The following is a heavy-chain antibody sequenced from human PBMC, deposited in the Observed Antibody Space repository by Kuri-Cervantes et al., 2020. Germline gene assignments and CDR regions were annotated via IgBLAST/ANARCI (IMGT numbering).Heavy chain of an antibody. CDR3: ARTNYDSGGYYSDI. D-gene: IGHD3-22*01. Sequence: SWVRQPPGKGLEWIGEIYHSGSTNYNPSLTSRVTMSVDKSNNYFSLRLSAVTAADTAVYYCARTNYDSGGYYSDIWGQGTMVTVSS. CDR2: IYHSGST. V-gene: IGHV4-4*02. J-gene: IGHJ3*02.